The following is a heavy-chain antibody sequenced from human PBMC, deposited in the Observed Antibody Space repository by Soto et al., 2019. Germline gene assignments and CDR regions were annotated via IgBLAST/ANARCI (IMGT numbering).Heavy chain of an antibody. J-gene: IGHJ3*02. V-gene: IGHV3-30-3*01. CDR3: ARDRGSYGDDAFDI. D-gene: IGHD1-26*01. Sequence: QVQLVESGGGVVQPGRSLRLSCAASGFTFSSYAMHWVRQAPGKGLEWVAVISYDGSNKYYADSVKGRFTISRDNSKNTLYLQMNSLRAKDTAVYYCARDRGSYGDDAFDIWGQGTMVTVSS. CDR1: GFTFSSYA. CDR2: ISYDGSNK.